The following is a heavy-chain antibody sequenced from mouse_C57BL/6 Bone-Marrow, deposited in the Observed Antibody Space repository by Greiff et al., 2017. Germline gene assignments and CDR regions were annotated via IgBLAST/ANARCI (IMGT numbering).Heavy chain of an antibody. CDR2: INSDGGST. V-gene: IGHV5-2*01. CDR1: EYEFPSHD. Sequence: DVKLQESGGGLVQPGESLKLSCESNEYEFPSHDMSWVRKTPEKRLELVAAINSDGGSTYYPDTMERRFIISRDNTKKTLYLQMSSLRSEDTALYYCAITTVVARDFDYWGQGTTLTVSS. J-gene: IGHJ2*01. D-gene: IGHD1-1*01. CDR3: AITTVVARDFDY.